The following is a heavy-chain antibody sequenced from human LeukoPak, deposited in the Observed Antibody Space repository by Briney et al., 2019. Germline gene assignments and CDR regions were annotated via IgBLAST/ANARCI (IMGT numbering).Heavy chain of an antibody. J-gene: IGHJ4*02. CDR3: ARVGYSYGYGVDY. D-gene: IGHD5-18*01. CDR2: INQDGSDK. V-gene: IGHV3-7*01. Sequence: GGSLRLSCAASGFTFSSHWMSWVRQAPGKGLEWVADINQDGSDKYYVDSVKGRFAISRDNAKNSLYLQMNSLRAEDTAVYYCARVGYSYGYGVDYWGQGTLVTVSS. CDR1: GFTFSSHW.